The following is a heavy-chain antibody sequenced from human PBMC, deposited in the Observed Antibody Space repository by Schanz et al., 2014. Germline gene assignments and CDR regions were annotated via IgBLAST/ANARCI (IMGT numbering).Heavy chain of an antibody. CDR1: GYTFSSYG. CDR2: ISANNGNT. CDR3: ARAAYGGYTSTPLRY. D-gene: IGHD5-12*01. Sequence: QVQLVQSGAEVKKPGASVKVSCKASGYTFSSYGISWVRQAPGQGLEWMGWISANNGNTNKAQKLQGRVTMTTDTSTSTAYMELRSLRSDDTAVYYCARAAYGGYTSTPLRYWGQGTLVTVSS. J-gene: IGHJ4*02. V-gene: IGHV1-18*04.